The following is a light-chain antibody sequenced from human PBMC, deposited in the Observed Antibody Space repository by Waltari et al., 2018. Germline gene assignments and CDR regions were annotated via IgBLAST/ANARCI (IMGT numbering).Light chain of an antibody. J-gene: IGLJ2*01. CDR1: SRDVGGYNY. Sequence: QSALTQPPSASGSPGQSVTISCTGTSRDVGGYNYVSWYQQYPGKAPKLIIYEVSKRPSGVPDRFSGSKSGNTASLTVSGLRAEDEADYYCSSYAASIPFGGGTKLTVL. CDR2: EVS. V-gene: IGLV2-8*01. CDR3: SSYAASIP.